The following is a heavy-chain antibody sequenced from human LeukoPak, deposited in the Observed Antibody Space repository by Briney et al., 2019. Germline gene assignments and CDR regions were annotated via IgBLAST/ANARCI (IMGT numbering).Heavy chain of an antibody. CDR3: ARRRVVVASTDGASGAFDI. V-gene: IGHV4-31*03. CDR2: IYYSGST. CDR1: GGSISSGGYY. D-gene: IGHD2-15*01. Sequence: PSETLSLTCTVSGGSISSGGYYWSWIRQHPGKGLEWIGSIYYSGSTYYNPSLRSRVTISVDTSKNQFSLKLSSVTAADTAVYFCARRRVVVASTDGASGAFDIWGQGTMVTVSS. J-gene: IGHJ3*02.